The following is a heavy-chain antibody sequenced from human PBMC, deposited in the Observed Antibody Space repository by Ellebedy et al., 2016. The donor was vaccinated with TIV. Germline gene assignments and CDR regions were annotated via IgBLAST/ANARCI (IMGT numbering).Heavy chain of an antibody. CDR2: INPDSGGT. D-gene: IGHD6-13*01. J-gene: IGHJ6*02. CDR1: GYTFSAYH. CDR3: ARVIRGSSGMDV. V-gene: IGHV1-2*02. Sequence: ASVKVSCKASGYTFSAYHIHWVRQAPGQGLEWMGWINPDSGGTNFAQRFQGRVTMSRDTSVNAAYMHLSRLESDDTAIYYCARVIRGSSGMDVWGQGTTVTVS.